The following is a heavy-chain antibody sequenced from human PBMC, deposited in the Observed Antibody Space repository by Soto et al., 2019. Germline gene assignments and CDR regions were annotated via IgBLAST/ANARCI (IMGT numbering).Heavy chain of an antibody. Sequence: RRLSCAASGFTFSTHWMHWVRQAPGKGLVWVSRINGDGSQTTYADSVKGRLTISRDNAKKTLYLQMNNLRVEDTAVYYCAGDPSHDSSVAGDYWGQGTLVTVSS. CDR1: GFTFSTHW. J-gene: IGHJ4*02. D-gene: IGHD3-22*01. CDR2: INGDGSQT. V-gene: IGHV3-74*01. CDR3: AGDPSHDSSVAGDY.